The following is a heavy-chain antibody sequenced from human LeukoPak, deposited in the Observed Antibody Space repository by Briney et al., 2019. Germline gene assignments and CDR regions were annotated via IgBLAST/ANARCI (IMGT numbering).Heavy chain of an antibody. CDR3: AKANWVSNADAVW. CDR2: IRGAGET. J-gene: IGHJ4*02. CDR1: GFSYSNYA. V-gene: IGHV3-23*01. Sequence: GGSLRLSCAASGFSYSNYAMSWVRQAPARGPEWVSSIRGAGETFYADSVKGRFTLSRDDSRNTVYLQLNNLRVEDTAIYYCAKANWVSNADAVWWGQGAQVTVSS. D-gene: IGHD1-1*01.